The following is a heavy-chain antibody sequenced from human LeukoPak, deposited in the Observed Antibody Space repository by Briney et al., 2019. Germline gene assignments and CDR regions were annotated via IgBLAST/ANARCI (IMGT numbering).Heavy chain of an antibody. CDR3: AREYGDYPWFDP. Sequence: SETLSLTCAVYGVSFSGYYWSWIRQPPGKGLEWIGEINHSGSTNYNPSLKSRVTISVDTSKNQFSLKPSSVTAADTAVYYCAREYGDYPWFDPWGQGTLVTVSS. D-gene: IGHD4-17*01. J-gene: IGHJ5*02. V-gene: IGHV4-34*01. CDR1: GVSFSGYY. CDR2: INHSGST.